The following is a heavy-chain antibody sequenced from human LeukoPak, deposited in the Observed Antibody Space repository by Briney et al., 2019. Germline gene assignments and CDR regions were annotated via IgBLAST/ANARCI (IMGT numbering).Heavy chain of an antibody. Sequence: PGGSLRLSCAASGFTFSSYWMHWVRQAPGKGLVWVSRINSDGSSTSYADSVKGRFTISRDNAKNTLYLQMNSLRAEDTAVYYCARDWQGGATRSAFDIWGQGTMVTASS. J-gene: IGHJ3*02. CDR3: ARDWQGGATRSAFDI. CDR2: INSDGSST. V-gene: IGHV3-74*01. D-gene: IGHD1-26*01. CDR1: GFTFSSYW.